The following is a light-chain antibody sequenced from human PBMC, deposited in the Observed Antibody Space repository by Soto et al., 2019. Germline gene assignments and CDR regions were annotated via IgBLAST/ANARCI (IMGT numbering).Light chain of an antibody. CDR3: QQYGSSPVA. CDR1: QSVSSSY. CDR2: HAS. V-gene: IGKV3-20*01. J-gene: IGKJ2*01. Sequence: EIVLTQSPGTLSLSPGERATLSCRASQSVSSSYLAWYQHKPGQAPRLLIYHASSRATGIPDRFSGSGSGAYFTVTISRLELEEFAVYYCQQYGSSPVAVGQGTKLEI.